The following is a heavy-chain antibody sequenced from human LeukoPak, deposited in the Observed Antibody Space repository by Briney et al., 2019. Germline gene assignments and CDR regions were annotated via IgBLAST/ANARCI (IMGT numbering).Heavy chain of an antibody. CDR1: GYTFTSYG. J-gene: IGHJ6*03. CDR3: ARDYYGSGRGLYYYYYMDV. V-gene: IGHV1-18*01. Sequence: ASVKVSCKASGYTFTSYGISWVRQAPGQGLEWMGWISAYNGNTNYAQKFQGRVTITADESTSTAYMELSSLRSEDTAVYYCARDYYGSGRGLYYYYYMDVWGKGTTVTVSS. D-gene: IGHD3-10*01. CDR2: ISAYNGNT.